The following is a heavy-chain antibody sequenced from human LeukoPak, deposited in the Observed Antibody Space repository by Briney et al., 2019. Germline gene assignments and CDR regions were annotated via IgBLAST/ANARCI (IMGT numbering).Heavy chain of an antibody. J-gene: IGHJ4*02. CDR2: ISSSGSTI. D-gene: IGHD6-19*01. CDR1: GFTFSSYE. Sequence: PGGSLRLSCAASGFTFSSYEMNWVRQAPGKGLEWVSYISSSGSTIYYADSVKGRFTISKDNAKNSLYLQMNSLRAEDTAVYYCAQSSGWYGAGFDYWGQGTLVTVSS. CDR3: AQSSGWYGAGFDY. V-gene: IGHV3-48*03.